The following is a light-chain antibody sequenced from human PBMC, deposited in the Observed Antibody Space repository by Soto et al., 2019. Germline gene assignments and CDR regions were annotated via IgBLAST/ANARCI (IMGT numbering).Light chain of an antibody. CDR3: HQRQSWPRT. V-gene: IGKV3D-11*03. CDR2: LTS. CDR1: QALNTR. Sequence: EIVLTQSPATLSAFQGDRVTLSCRASQALNTRLAWYQHKPGQAPRLLIYLTSNRAAGVPSRFSAWGSETDFTLTINSLAPEDFAIYYCHQRQSWPRTFGQGTKVDIK. J-gene: IGKJ1*01.